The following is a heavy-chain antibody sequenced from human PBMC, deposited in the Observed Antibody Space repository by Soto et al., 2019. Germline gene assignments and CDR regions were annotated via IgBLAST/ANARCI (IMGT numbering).Heavy chain of an antibody. CDR3: ASSYCISTSCYDWFDP. CDR2: IIPIFGSA. J-gene: IGHJ5*02. Sequence: SVKVSCKASGGTFSNYAITWVRQAPGQGLEWLGRIIPIFGSANYAQKFQGRVTITADESTSTAYMELSSLRSEDTAVYYCASSYCISTSCYDWFDPWGQGTLVTVSS. V-gene: IGHV1-69*13. D-gene: IGHD2-2*01. CDR1: GGTFSNYA.